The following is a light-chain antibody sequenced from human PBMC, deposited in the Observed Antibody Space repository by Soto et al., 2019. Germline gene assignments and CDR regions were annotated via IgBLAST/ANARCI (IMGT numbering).Light chain of an antibody. CDR3: QYYDYPPT. CDR2: GIS. J-gene: IGKJ5*01. V-gene: IGKV3-20*01. Sequence: EIVLTQSPGTLYLSPGERATLSCRASQRVSSGHLAWYQQKPGQAPRLLIYGISSRATGTPDRFSGSGSGTDFTLTISRLEPEDVAVYSCQYYDYPPTFGQGTRLEMK. CDR1: QRVSSGH.